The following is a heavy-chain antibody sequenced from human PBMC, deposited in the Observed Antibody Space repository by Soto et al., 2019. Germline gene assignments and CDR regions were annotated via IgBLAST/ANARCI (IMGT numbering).Heavy chain of an antibody. CDR2: ISTSGDST. J-gene: IGHJ4*02. Sequence: GGSLRLSCAASRFTFSTYAMSWVRQAPGKGLEWVSAISTSGDSTYYADSVKGRFTISRDNSKNTLYLQMNSLRAEDTAVYYCGNRYYYDSSRYHPPYWGQGTLVTVSS. V-gene: IGHV3-23*01. D-gene: IGHD3-22*01. CDR1: RFTFSTYA. CDR3: GNRYYYDSSRYHPPY.